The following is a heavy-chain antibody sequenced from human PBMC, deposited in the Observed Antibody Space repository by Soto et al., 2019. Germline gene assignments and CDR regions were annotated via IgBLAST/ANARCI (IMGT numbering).Heavy chain of an antibody. Sequence: AEPRSVEWTSSDGATSSKSYIWCCICQPPGKGLEWIGSIYYSGITYYNPSLKSRVTISVDTSKNQFSLKLSSVTAADTAVYYCARHEAGLWRWWGYFDLWGRRTLVTVS. V-gene: IGHV4-39*01. CDR1: DGATSSKSYI. D-gene: IGHD2-15*01. CDR3: ARHEAGLWRWWGYFDL. J-gene: IGHJ2*01. CDR2: IYYSGIT.